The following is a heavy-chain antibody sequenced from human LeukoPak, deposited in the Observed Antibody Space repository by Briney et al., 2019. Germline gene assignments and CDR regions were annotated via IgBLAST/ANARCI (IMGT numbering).Heavy chain of an antibody. V-gene: IGHV3-33*06. D-gene: IGHD5-24*01. CDR1: GFTFSSYG. CDR2: IWYDGSSK. CDR3: AKEQRWLQAELDY. J-gene: IGHJ4*02. Sequence: GGSLRLSCAASGFTFSSYGMHWVRQAPGKGLEWVAVIWYDGSSKYYADSVKGRLTISRDNSKNTLHLQMNSLRAEDTAVYYCAKEQRWLQAELDYWGQGTLVTVPS.